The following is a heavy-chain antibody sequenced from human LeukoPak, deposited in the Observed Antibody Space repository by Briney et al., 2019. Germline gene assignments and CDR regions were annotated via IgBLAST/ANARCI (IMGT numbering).Heavy chain of an antibody. J-gene: IGHJ6*03. CDR3: AKSQPYGDFSGSDYYYYYMDV. Sequence: PGGSLRLSCAASGFSFSSYAMSWVRQAPGKGLEWVSVISGSGGSTYYVDSVKGRFIISRDNSKNTLYLQMNSLRAENMAVYYCAKSQPYGDFSGSDYYYYYMDVWGKGTTVTVSS. V-gene: IGHV3-23*01. CDR1: GFSFSSYA. D-gene: IGHD4-17*01. CDR2: ISGSGGST.